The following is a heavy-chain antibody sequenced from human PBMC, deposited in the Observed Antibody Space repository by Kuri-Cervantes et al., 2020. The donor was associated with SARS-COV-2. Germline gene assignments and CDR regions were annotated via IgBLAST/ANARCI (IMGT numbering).Heavy chain of an antibody. CDR2: IRYDGSNK. V-gene: IGHV3-30*02. J-gene: IGHJ6*03. CDR3: AKAGENYYYYYMDV. Sequence: GGSLRLSCAASGFTFSSYGMHWVRQAPGKGLDWVAFIRYDGSNKYYADSVKGRFTISRDNSKNTMYLQMNILRAEDTAVYYCAKAGENYYYYYMDVWGKGTTVTVSS. CDR1: GFTFSSYG. D-gene: IGHD3-16*01.